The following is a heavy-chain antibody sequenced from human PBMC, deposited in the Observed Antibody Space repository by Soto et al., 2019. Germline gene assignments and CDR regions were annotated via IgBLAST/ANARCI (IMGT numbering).Heavy chain of an antibody. J-gene: IGHJ4*02. V-gene: IGHV1-2*02. CDR1: GYTFTGYY. Sequence: QVQLVQSGAEVKKPGASVKVSCKASGYTFTGYYMHWVLQAPGQGLEWMGWINPNSGGTNYAQKFQGRVTMTRDTSISTAYMELSRLRSDDTAVYYCARAHCGGDCYSGVDYWGQGTLVTVSS. CDR3: ARAHCGGDCYSGVDY. CDR2: INPNSGGT. D-gene: IGHD2-21*02.